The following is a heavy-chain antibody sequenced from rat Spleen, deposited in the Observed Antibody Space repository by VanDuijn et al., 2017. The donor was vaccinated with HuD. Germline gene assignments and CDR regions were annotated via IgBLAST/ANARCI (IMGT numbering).Heavy chain of an antibody. J-gene: IGHJ2*01. Sequence: EVQLVESGGGLVQPGRSLKLSCAASGFTFSDHYMAWVRQAPTKGLEWVASISYDGLVPYYRDSVKGRFTISRDNAKSTLYLQMESLRSEDTATYYCAKVTYYVYYYFDYWGQGVMVTVSS. D-gene: IGHD1-9*01. V-gene: IGHV5-20*01. CDR1: GFTFSDHY. CDR3: AKVTYYVYYYFDY. CDR2: ISYDGLVP.